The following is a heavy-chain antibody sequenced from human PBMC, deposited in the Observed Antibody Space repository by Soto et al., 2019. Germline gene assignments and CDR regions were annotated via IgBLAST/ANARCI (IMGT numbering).Heavy chain of an antibody. CDR3: ARKDIAGNSVDF. J-gene: IGHJ4*02. D-gene: IGHD6-13*01. CDR1: GYSFTNHW. Sequence: GESLKISCEGVGYSFTNHWIAWVRQMPGKGLEWMGTIYPGDSDMRYSPSFRGQVTMSVDKSINTAYLQWSSLKASDSAMYYCARKDIAGNSVDFWGQGTLVTVSS. V-gene: IGHV5-51*01. CDR2: IYPGDSDM.